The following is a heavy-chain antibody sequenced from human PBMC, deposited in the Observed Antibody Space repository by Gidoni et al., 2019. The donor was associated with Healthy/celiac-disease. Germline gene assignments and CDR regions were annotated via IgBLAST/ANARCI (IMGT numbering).Heavy chain of an antibody. J-gene: IGHJ4*02. Sequence: EVQLLASGGGLVPPGGSLRPSCAASGFTFRSYAMSWVRQAPGKGLGWVSAISGSGGSTDYADSVKGRFTISRDNSKNTLYLQMNSLRAEDTAVYYCAKGVDVVVVPAAIHYFDYWGQGTLVTVSS. V-gene: IGHV3-23*01. CDR3: AKGVDVVVVPAAIHYFDY. D-gene: IGHD2-2*01. CDR2: ISGSGGST. CDR1: GFTFRSYA.